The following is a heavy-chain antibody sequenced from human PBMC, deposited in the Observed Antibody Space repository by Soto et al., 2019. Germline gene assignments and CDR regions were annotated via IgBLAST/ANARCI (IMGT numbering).Heavy chain of an antibody. J-gene: IGHJ5*02. CDR3: AKDSRSHPQGWFHP. CDR2: ISGSGDYT. CDR1: GFTFSSYA. V-gene: IGHV3-23*01. D-gene: IGHD2-15*01. Sequence: EVQLLESGGGLVQPGESLRLSCAASGFTFSSYAMTWVRQAPGKGLEWVSSISGSGDYTYFADPVKGRFTISRDNSKDTLYLQMSSLRVEDTAIYYCAKDSRSHPQGWFHPWGQGTLVTVSS.